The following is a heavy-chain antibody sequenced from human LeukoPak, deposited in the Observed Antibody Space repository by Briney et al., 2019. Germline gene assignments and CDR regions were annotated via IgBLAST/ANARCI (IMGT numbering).Heavy chain of an antibody. D-gene: IGHD3-10*01. Sequence: SETLSLTCTVSGYSISRGYSWGWIRQPPGKGLEWIAIISYSGTTYYNPSLKTRATISIDTSKNKFSLKVNSVTAADTAMYYCARDRGLWLGEARDAFDIWGQGTMVSVSS. CDR1: GYSISRGYS. J-gene: IGHJ3*02. CDR2: ISYSGTT. V-gene: IGHV4-38-2*02. CDR3: ARDRGLWLGEARDAFDI.